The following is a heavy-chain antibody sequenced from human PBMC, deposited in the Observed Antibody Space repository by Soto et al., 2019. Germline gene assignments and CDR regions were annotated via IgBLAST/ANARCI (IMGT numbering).Heavy chain of an antibody. CDR2: INAGNGNT. J-gene: IGHJ5*02. CDR3: ARDPYSGYDPINNWFDP. CDR1: GYTFTSYA. Sequence: ASVKVSCKASGYTFTSYAMHWVRQAPGQRLEWMGWINAGNGNTKYSQKFQGRVTITWDTSASTAYMELSSLRSEDTAVYYCARDPYSGYDPINNWFDPWGQGTLVTVSS. D-gene: IGHD5-12*01. V-gene: IGHV1-3*01.